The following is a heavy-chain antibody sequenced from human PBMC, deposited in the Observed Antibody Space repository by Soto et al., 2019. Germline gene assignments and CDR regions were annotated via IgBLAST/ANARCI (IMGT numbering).Heavy chain of an antibody. CDR3: AGGGHVVVVTAALDY. Sequence: QVQLVQSGAEVKKPGASVKVSCKASGDTFTDYYIHWVRQAPGQGLEWMGTVNPSGGHTTYAQHFLGRMTIHKDTSTSTLYMELTSLTSEDTAVYYCAGGGHVVVVTAALDYWGQGTLVTVSS. CDR1: GDTFTDYY. CDR2: VNPSGGHT. V-gene: IGHV1-46*01. J-gene: IGHJ4*02. D-gene: IGHD2-21*02.